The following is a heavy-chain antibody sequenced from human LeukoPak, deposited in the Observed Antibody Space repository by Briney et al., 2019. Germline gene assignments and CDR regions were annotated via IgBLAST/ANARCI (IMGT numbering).Heavy chain of an antibody. CDR1: GFTFSSYA. CDR3: ATRYYYGSGSYFRLGALYFDY. D-gene: IGHD3-10*01. Sequence: GGSLRLSCAASGFTFSSYAMSWVRQAPGKGLEWVSAISGSGGSTYYADSVKGRFTISRDNSKNTLYLQMNSLRAEDTAVYYCATRYYYGSGSYFRLGALYFDYWGQGTLVTVSS. J-gene: IGHJ4*02. CDR2: ISGSGGST. V-gene: IGHV3-23*01.